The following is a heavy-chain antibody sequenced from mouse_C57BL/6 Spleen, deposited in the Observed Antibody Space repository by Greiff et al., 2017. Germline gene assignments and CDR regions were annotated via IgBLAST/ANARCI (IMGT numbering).Heavy chain of an antibody. J-gene: IGHJ2*01. Sequence: QVQLQQPGAELVRPGSSVKLSCKASGYTFTSYWMDWVKQRPGQGLEWIGNIYPSGSSTHYNQKFKGKATLTVDKSSSTAYMQLSSLTSEDSAVXYYARADYDAPYYWGQGTTLTVSS. D-gene: IGHD2-4*01. CDR3: ARADYDAPYY. CDR1: GYTFTSYW. CDR2: IYPSGSST. V-gene: IGHV1-61*01.